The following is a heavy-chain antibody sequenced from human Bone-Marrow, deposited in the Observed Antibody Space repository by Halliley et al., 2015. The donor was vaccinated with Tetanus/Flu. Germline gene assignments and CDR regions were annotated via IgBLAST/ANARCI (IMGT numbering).Heavy chain of an antibody. Sequence: SLRLSCVTSGFTFTAFGFRWVRRAPGNSLEWVAVISFDGSETLYADSVKGRFSVSRDNSKNMLFLQMNTLGPEDTAVYYCAKESFDSRGYPDPWGQGTQVTVSS. CDR2: ISFDGSET. CDR3: AKESFDSRGYPDP. D-gene: IGHD3-22*01. J-gene: IGHJ5*02. V-gene: IGHV3-30*18. CDR1: GFTFTAFG.